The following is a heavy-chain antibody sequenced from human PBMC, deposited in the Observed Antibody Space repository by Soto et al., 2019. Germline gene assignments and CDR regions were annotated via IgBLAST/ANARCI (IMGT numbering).Heavy chain of an antibody. CDR2: ISSNGGST. Sequence: HPGGSLRLSCSASGFTFSSYAMHWFRQAPGKGLEYVSAISSNGGSTYYADSVKGRFTISRDNSKNTLYLQMSSLRAEDTAVYYFVIPALPPPNIVVVPVFDYWGQGTLVTVS. D-gene: IGHD2-2*01. CDR1: GFTFSSYA. J-gene: IGHJ4*02. V-gene: IGHV3-64D*08. CDR3: VIPALPPPNIVVVPVFDY.